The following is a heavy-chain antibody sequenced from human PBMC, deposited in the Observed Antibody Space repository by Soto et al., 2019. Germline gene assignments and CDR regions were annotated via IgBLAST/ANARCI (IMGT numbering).Heavy chain of an antibody. CDR1: GFTFSSYS. Sequence: GGSLRLSCAASGFTFSSYSMNWVRQAPGKGLEWVSYISSSSSTIYYADSVKGRFTISRDNAKNSLYLQMNSLRDEDTAVYYCARDPPSYGSGSYYKYRGLDPWGQGTLVTVSS. CDR2: ISSSSSTI. V-gene: IGHV3-48*02. CDR3: ARDPPSYGSGSYYKYRGLDP. D-gene: IGHD3-10*01. J-gene: IGHJ5*02.